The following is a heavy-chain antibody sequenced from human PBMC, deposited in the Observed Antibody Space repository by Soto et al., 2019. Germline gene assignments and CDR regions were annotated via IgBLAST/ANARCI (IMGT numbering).Heavy chain of an antibody. V-gene: IGHV4-61*01. Sequence: QVQFQESGPGLVKPSETLSLTCTVSGDSVSSGNYYWSWIRQPPGKGLEWIGSIYFTGNTNYNPSLKSRLTTSIDTYSNVFCLRLGSVTAAETAVYYCGRGPVDTYMIYWSDPWGQGTLVTVSS. CDR1: GDSVSSGNYY. CDR3: GRGPVDTYMIYWSDP. D-gene: IGHD3-16*01. CDR2: IYFTGNT. J-gene: IGHJ5*02.